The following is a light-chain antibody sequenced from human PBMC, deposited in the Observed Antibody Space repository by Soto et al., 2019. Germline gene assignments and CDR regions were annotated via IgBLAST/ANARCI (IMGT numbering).Light chain of an antibody. CDR3: QLWDSSSDHPEVV. Sequence: SYELTQPPSVSVAPGQTARITCGGNNSGSKSEHWYQQKPGQAPVLGDYDDSDRPSGIPERFSGSNSGNTATLTISRVEAGDEDDYYCQLWDSSSDHPEVVFGGGTKLTVL. CDR2: DDS. J-gene: IGLJ2*01. V-gene: IGLV3-21*02. CDR1: NSGSKS.